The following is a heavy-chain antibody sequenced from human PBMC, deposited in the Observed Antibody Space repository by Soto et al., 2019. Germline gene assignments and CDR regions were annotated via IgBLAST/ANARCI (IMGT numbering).Heavy chain of an antibody. CDR1: GGSISSSSYY. CDR3: ARHGVPQLLFDY. Sequence: QLQLQESGPGLVKPSEALSLTCTVSGGSISSSSYYWGWIRQPPGTGLEWIGSIYYSGSTYYNPSLKSRVTISVDTSKHQSSLKLSSVTAADTALYYCARHGVPQLLFDYWGPGTLVTLSS. CDR2: IYYSGST. V-gene: IGHV4-39*01. D-gene: IGHD6-13*01. J-gene: IGHJ4*02.